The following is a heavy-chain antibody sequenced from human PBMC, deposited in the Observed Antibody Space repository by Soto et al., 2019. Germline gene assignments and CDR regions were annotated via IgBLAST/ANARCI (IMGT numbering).Heavy chain of an antibody. CDR3: ALDYYGSGCYPNDAFDI. J-gene: IGHJ3*02. CDR1: GFTFSSSA. CDR2: ISGSGGSP. D-gene: IGHD3-10*01. Sequence: EVQLLESGGGLVQPGGSLRLSCAASGFTFSSSAMSWVRQAPGKRLEWVSAISGSGGSPYYADSVKGRFTISRDNYKKTLYLQMNSLRAEDTAVYYCALDYYGSGCYPNDAFDIWGQGTMVTVSS. V-gene: IGHV3-23*01.